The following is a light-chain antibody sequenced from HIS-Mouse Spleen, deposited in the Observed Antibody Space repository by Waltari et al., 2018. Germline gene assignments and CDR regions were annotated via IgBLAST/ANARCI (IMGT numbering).Light chain of an antibody. CDR3: QQYYSTPYT. CDR2: WAS. J-gene: IGKJ2*01. Sequence: DIVMTESPDSLAVSLGERATLNCNSSQSGLYRSNNKNYLAWYQQKPGQPPKLLIYWASTRESGVPDRFSGSGSGTDFTLTISSLQAEDVAVYYCQQYYSTPYTFGQGTKLEIK. V-gene: IGKV4-1*01. CDR1: QSGLYRSNNKNY.